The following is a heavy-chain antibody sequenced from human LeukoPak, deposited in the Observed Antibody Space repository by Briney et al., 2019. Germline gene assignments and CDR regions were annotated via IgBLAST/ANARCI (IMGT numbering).Heavy chain of an antibody. D-gene: IGHD6-6*01. CDR3: ARHRKSARNYLYYYMDV. CDR1: GASISSYY. J-gene: IGHJ6*03. CDR2: IYYTGST. Sequence: PSETLSLTCTVSGASISSYYWSWIRPPPGKGLQWIGHIYYTGSTNYHPSLKSRVTMSVHTSKNQFSLNLTSVTAADTALYYCARHRKSARNYLYYYMDVWGKGTTVTVSS. V-gene: IGHV4-59*08.